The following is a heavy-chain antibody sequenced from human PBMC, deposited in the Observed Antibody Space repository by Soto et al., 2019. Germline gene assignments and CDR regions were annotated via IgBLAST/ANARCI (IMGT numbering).Heavy chain of an antibody. CDR2: INHSGST. V-gene: IGHV4-34*01. Sequence: KLSETLSLTCAVYGGSFSGYYWSWIRQPPGKGLEWIGEINHSGSTNYNPSLKSRVTISVDTSKNQFSLKLSSVTAADTAVYYCARGNYDFWSGYPYTSYYYYYGMDVWGQGTTVTVSS. CDR3: ARGNYDFWSGYPYTSYYYYYGMDV. CDR1: GGSFSGYY. J-gene: IGHJ6*02. D-gene: IGHD3-3*01.